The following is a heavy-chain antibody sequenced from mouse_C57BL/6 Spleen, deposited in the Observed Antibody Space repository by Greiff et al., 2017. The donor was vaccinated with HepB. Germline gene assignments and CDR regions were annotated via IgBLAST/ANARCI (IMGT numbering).Heavy chain of an antibody. J-gene: IGHJ4*01. V-gene: IGHV1-85*01. CDR1: GYTFTSYD. D-gene: IGHD3-2*02. CDR3: ARSARQLRLHYAMDY. Sequence: VQVVESGPELVKPGASVKLSCKASGYTFTSYDINWVKQRPGQGLEWIGWIYPRDGSTKYNEKFKGKATLTVDTSSSTAYMELHSLTSEDSAVYFCARSARQLRLHYAMDYWGQGTSVTVSS. CDR2: IYPRDGST.